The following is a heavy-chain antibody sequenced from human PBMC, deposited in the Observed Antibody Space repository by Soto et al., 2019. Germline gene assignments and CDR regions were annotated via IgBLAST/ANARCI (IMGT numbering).Heavy chain of an antibody. CDR2: IIPIFGTA. Sequence: SVKVSCKASGGTFSSYAISWARQAPGQGLEWMGGIIPIFGTANYAQKFQGRVTITADESTSTAYMELSSLRSEDTAVYYCAGARRGGVDAFDIWGQGTMVTVSS. D-gene: IGHD3-16*01. CDR3: AGARRGGVDAFDI. J-gene: IGHJ3*02. CDR1: GGTFSSYA. V-gene: IGHV1-69*13.